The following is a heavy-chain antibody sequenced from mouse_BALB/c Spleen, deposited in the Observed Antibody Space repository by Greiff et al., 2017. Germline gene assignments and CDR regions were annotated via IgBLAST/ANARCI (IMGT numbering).Heavy chain of an antibody. D-gene: IGHD1-1*01. V-gene: IGHV1-18*01. J-gene: IGHJ1*01. CDR1: GYTFTDYN. CDR3: ARLLPRYWYFDV. Sequence: EVQLQQSGPELVKPGASVKIPCKASGYTFTDYNMDWVKQSHGKSLEWIGDINPNNGGTIYNQKFKGKATLTVDKSSSTAYMELRSLTSEDTAVYYCARLLPRYWYFDVWGAGTTVTVSS. CDR2: INPNNGGT.